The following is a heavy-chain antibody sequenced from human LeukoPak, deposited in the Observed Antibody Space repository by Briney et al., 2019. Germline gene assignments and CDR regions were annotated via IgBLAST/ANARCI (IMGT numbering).Heavy chain of an antibody. CDR1: GFTFDDYA. J-gene: IGHJ4*02. CDR3: AKGNSIAVSAFFDY. CDR2: ISWNSGSI. D-gene: IGHD6-19*01. Sequence: GGSLRLSCIASGFTFDDYAMHWVRQAPGKGLEWVSGISWNSGSIGYADSVKDRFTISRDNAKNSLYLQMNSLRTEDTALYYCAKGNSIAVSAFFDYWGQGTLVTVSS. V-gene: IGHV3-9*01.